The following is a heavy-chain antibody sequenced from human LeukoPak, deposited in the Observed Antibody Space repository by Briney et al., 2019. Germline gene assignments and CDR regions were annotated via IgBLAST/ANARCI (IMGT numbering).Heavy chain of an antibody. CDR3: ARATGGDRLLWFGESYAFDI. Sequence: SETLSLACTVSGGSISSCYWSWIWQPAGKGLEWIRRIYTSGSTNYNPSLKSRVTMSVDTSKNPFSLKLSSVTAADTAVYYCARATGGDRLLWFGESYAFDIWGQGTMVTVSS. J-gene: IGHJ3*02. V-gene: IGHV4-4*07. CDR1: GGSISSCY. CDR2: IYTSGST. D-gene: IGHD3-10*01.